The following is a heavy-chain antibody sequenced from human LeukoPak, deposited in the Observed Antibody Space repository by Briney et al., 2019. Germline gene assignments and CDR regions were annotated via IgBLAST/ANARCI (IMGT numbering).Heavy chain of an antibody. V-gene: IGHV1-46*01. Sequence: ASVKVSCKASGYTLTNYHMHWVRQAPGQGLEWMGIINPSGGSTSYAQKFQGRVTMTRDTSTSTVYMELSSLRSEDTAVYYCARKYYAKYFFDHWGQGTLVTVSS. CDR2: INPSGGST. CDR3: ARKYYAKYFFDH. J-gene: IGHJ4*02. CDR1: GYTLTNYH. D-gene: IGHD3-3*01.